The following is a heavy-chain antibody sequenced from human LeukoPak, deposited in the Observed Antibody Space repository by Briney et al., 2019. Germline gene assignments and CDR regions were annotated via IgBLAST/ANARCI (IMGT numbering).Heavy chain of an antibody. V-gene: IGHV1-18*01. CDR3: ARTGYGSGSDDFDF. CDR1: GYTFTRYG. Sequence: ASVKVSCKASGYTFTRYGVSWVRQAPGQGLEWMGWISPHNGNRDYAQRFKDRVTMTADTSTNTVYLGLRSLRPDDTAMYYCARTGYGSGSDDFDFWGQGTLVTVSS. J-gene: IGHJ4*02. D-gene: IGHD3-10*01. CDR2: ISPHNGNR.